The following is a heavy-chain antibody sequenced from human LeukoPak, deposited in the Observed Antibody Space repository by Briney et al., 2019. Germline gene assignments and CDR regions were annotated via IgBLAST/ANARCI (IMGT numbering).Heavy chain of an antibody. Sequence: ASVKVSCKASGYTFTSYYMHWVRQAPGQGLEWMGIINPSGGSTSYVQKFQGRVTMTRDTSTSTVYMELSSLRSEDTAVYYCARDFGRRREVDYWGQGTLVTVSS. D-gene: IGHD3-16*01. V-gene: IGHV1-46*01. CDR1: GYTFTSYY. CDR2: INPSGGST. CDR3: ARDFGRRREVDY. J-gene: IGHJ4*02.